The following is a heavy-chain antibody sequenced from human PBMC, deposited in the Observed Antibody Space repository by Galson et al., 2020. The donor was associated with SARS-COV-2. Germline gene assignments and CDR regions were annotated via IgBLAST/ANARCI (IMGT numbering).Heavy chain of an antibody. D-gene: IGHD3-10*01. CDR3: ARESAVQGGYYMDV. CDR2: IHRDGSTT. J-gene: IGHJ6*03. V-gene: IGHV3-74*01. Sequence: APGKGLVWVSRIHRDGSTTTYADSVQGRFTISRDNAKNTLYLQMSSLRAEDAAVYYCARESAVQGGYYMDVWGKGTTVTVSS.